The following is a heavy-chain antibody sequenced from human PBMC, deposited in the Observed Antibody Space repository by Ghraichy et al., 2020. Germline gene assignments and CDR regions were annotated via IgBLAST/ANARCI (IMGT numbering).Heavy chain of an antibody. D-gene: IGHD1-1*01. V-gene: IGHV4-38-2*01. CDR3: TGLETRQYLISHFEF. Sequence: SETLSLTCSVSGYSISSGYFWGWIRQPPGKGLEWIASIFHSGTTYYNPSLESRVTISVDTSKNQVSLSLGSVTAADTAVYYCTGLETRQYLISHFEFCGQGTLVTVSS. J-gene: IGHJ4*02. CDR1: GYSISSGYF. CDR2: IFHSGTT.